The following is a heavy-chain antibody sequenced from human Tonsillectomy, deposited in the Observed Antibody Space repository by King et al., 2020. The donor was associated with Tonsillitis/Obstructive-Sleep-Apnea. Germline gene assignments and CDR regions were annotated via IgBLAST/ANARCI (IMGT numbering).Heavy chain of an antibody. D-gene: IGHD2-2*01. J-gene: IGHJ4*02. V-gene: IGHV5-51*01. Sequence: VQLVESGAEVKKTGESLKISCEGFGYSFTRYWICWVRQMPWKGLEWMGIIHPGYSDTRYSPSFQCQVTISADNSISTAYLKWSSLKASDTAMYYCARLLQYQTPSDYWGKGNMVTVS. CDR1: GYSFTRYW. CDR3: ARLLQYQTPSDY. CDR2: IHPGYSDT.